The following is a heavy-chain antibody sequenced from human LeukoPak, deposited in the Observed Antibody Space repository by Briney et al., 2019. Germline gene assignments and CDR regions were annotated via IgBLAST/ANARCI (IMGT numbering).Heavy chain of an antibody. CDR2: ISAYNGNT. J-gene: IGHJ4*02. V-gene: IGHV1-18*01. Sequence: ASVKVSCKASGYTFTSYGISWVRQAPGQGLEWMGWISAYNGNTNYAQKLQGRVTMTTDTSTSTAYMELRSPRSDDTAVYYCARVELRYFDWLPYYFDYWGQGTLVTVSS. CDR3: ARVELRYFDWLPYYFDY. CDR1: GYTFTSYG. D-gene: IGHD3-9*01.